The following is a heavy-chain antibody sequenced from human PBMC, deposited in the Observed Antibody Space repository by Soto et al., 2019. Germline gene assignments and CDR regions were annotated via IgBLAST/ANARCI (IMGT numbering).Heavy chain of an antibody. Sequence: EVQLLESGGGLVQPGGSLRLSCAASGFTFSSYAMSWVRQAPGKGLEWVSAISGSGGSTYYADSVKGRFTISRDNSKNTLYLQMNSLRAEDTAVYYCTTDLLAFDAFDIWGQGTMVTVSS. D-gene: IGHD2-15*01. V-gene: IGHV3-23*01. CDR2: ISGSGGST. J-gene: IGHJ3*02. CDR3: TTDLLAFDAFDI. CDR1: GFTFSSYA.